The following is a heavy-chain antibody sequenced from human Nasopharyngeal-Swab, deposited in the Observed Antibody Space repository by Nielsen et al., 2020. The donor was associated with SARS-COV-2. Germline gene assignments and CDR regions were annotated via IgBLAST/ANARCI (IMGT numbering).Heavy chain of an antibody. J-gene: IGHJ4*02. CDR3: ARLGLDYLYDY. CDR2: IYYSGST. V-gene: IGHV4-38-2*02. Sequence: SETLSLTCTVSGYAISRGDYWGWIRQPPGKGLEWIGSIYYSGSTYYNPSLKSRVTISVDTSKNQFSLKLSSVTAADTAVYYCARLGLDYLYDYWGQGTLVTVSS. D-gene: IGHD3/OR15-3a*01. CDR1: GYAISRGDY.